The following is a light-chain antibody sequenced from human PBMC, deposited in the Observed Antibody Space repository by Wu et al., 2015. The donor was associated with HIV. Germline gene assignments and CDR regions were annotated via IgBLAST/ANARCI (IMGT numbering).Light chain of an antibody. CDR1: QSVSSN. V-gene: IGKV3-15*01. CDR2: GAS. Sequence: EIVMTQSPATLSVSPGERATLSCRASQSVSSNLAWYQLKPGQAPRLVIYGASTRATGIPARFSGSGSGTDFTLTIKSLQSEDFAVYYCQQYNNWPSALRFGG. CDR3: QQYNNWPSALR. J-gene: IGKJ4*01.